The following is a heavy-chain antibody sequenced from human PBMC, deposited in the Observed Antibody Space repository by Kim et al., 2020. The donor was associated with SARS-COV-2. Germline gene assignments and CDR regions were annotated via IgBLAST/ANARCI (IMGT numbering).Heavy chain of an antibody. D-gene: IGHD3-10*01. J-gene: IGHJ3*02. CDR3: ARETSRGDAGFDI. CDR2: INHRGST. CDR1: GASLNNFY. Sequence: SETLSLTCAVYGASLNNFYWSWLRQSPGTGLEWIAEINHRGSTNYNPSLKSRVTISADTSKSQFSLKVNSVTVADTAVYYCARETSRGDAGFDIWGHGT. V-gene: IGHV4-34*01.